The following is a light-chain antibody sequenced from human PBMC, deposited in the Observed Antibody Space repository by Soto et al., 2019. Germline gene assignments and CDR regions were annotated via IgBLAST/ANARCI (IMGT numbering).Light chain of an antibody. Sequence: QSVLTQPRSVSGSPGQSVTLSCPGTSCDVGGYNYVSWYQQHPGKAPKLMIYDVSKRPSGVPDRFSGSKSGNTASLTISGLQAEDEADYYCCSYAGSHYVFGTGTKVTV. J-gene: IGLJ1*01. V-gene: IGLV2-11*01. CDR3: CSYAGSHYV. CDR1: SCDVGGYNY. CDR2: DVS.